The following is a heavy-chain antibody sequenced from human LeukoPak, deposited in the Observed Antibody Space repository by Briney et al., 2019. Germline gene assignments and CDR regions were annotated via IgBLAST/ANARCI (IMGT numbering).Heavy chain of an antibody. CDR1: GGSISSISYY. D-gene: IGHD3-3*01. CDR3: ARRIGNNYDFWSGNWFEP. CDR2: IYYSGST. J-gene: IGHJ5*02. Sequence: SETLSLTCTVSGGSISSISYYWGLIRQPPGKGLEWIGSIYYSGSTYYNPSLKSRFTISVDTSKKQFSLKVSSVTAADTAVYYCARRIGNNYDFWSGNWFEPWGQGTLVTVSS. V-gene: IGHV4-39*01.